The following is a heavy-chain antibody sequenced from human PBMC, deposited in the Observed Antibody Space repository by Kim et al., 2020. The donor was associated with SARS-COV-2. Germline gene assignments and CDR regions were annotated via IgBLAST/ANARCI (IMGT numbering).Heavy chain of an antibody. Sequence: ASVKVSCKASGYTFTSYGISWVRQAPGQGLEWMGWNSAYNGNTNYAQKLQGRVTMTTDTSTSTAYMELRSLRSDDTAVYYCARARWLDYYYYYGMDVWGQGTTVTVSS. V-gene: IGHV1-18*01. D-gene: IGHD6-19*01. J-gene: IGHJ6*02. CDR1: GYTFTSYG. CDR3: ARARWLDYYYYYGMDV. CDR2: NSAYNGNT.